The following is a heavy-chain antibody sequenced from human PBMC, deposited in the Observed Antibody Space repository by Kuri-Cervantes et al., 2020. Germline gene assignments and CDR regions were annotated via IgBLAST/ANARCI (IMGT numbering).Heavy chain of an antibody. CDR3: VRPGGLPLTEYYFDY. J-gene: IGHJ4*02. CDR1: GYSFTSYW. D-gene: IGHD5-18*01. Sequence: GESLKISCKGSGYSFTSYWIGWVRQMPGKGLEWMGIIYPGDSDTRYSPSFQGQVTISADKSISTAYLQWSSLKASDTAMYYCVRPGGLPLTEYYFDYWGQGTLVTVSS. CDR2: IYPGDSDT. V-gene: IGHV5-51*01.